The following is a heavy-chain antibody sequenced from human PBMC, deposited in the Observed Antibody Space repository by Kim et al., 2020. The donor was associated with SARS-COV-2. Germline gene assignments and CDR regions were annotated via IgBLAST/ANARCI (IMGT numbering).Heavy chain of an antibody. CDR1: GGSFSGYY. CDR3: ARGRSSGYYPHYYYYGMDV. Sequence: SETLSLTCAVYGGSFSGYYWSWIRQPPGKGLEWIGEINHSGSTNYNPSLKSRVTISVDTSKNQFSLKLSSVTAADTAVYYCARGRSSGYYPHYYYYGMDVWGQGTTVTVSS. J-gene: IGHJ6*02. CDR2: INHSGST. V-gene: IGHV4-34*01. D-gene: IGHD3-22*01.